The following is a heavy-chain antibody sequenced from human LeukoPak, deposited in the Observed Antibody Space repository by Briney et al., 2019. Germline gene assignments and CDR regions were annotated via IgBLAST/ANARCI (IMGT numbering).Heavy chain of an antibody. V-gene: IGHV3-23*01. CDR1: GFTFSSYA. CDR3: ARSVGIAAAGTPGDY. D-gene: IGHD6-13*01. J-gene: IGHJ4*02. CDR2: ISGSGGST. Sequence: GGSLRLSCAASGFTFSSYAMSWVRQAPGKGLEWVSAISGSGGSTYYADSVKGRFTISRDNSKNTLYLQMNSLRAEDTAVYYCARSVGIAAAGTPGDYWGQGNLVTVSS.